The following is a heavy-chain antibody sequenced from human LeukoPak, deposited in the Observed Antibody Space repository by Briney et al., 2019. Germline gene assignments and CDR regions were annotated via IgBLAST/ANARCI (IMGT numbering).Heavy chain of an antibody. CDR2: ISGSGGST. D-gene: IGHD3-3*01. J-gene: IGHJ1*01. Sequence: GGSLRLSCAASGFTFSSYAMSWVRQAPGEGLEWVSAISGSGGSTYYADSVKGRFTISRDNSKNTLYLQMNSLRAEDTAVYYCASYDFWSGSAYEYFQHWGQGTLVTVSS. CDR1: GFTFSSYA. CDR3: ASYDFWSGSAYEYFQH. V-gene: IGHV3-23*01.